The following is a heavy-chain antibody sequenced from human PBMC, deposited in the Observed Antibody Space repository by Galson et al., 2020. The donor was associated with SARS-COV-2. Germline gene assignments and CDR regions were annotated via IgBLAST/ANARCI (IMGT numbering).Heavy chain of an antibody. CDR3: VSQSGAPCGHACYSFIDS. CDR2: IHSSASA. CDR1: HASVSSSSYY. Sequence: SETLSLTCIVSHASVSSSSYYWGWLRQPPGKGLEWIGGIHSSASAFYNPSLKSRVTISIDTPKNQFSLRLKSVTAADTAVYYCVSQSGAPCGHACYSFIDSWGQGTLVTVSS. J-gene: IGHJ4*02. D-gene: IGHD2-21*01. V-gene: IGHV4-39*01.